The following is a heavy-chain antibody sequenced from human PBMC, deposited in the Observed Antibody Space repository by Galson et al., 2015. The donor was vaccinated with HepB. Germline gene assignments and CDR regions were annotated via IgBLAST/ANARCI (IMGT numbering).Heavy chain of an antibody. D-gene: IGHD2-21*01. CDR1: GFSVSTNY. V-gene: IGHV3-53*01. CDR3: AAGGGGHWAFHY. Sequence: SLRLSCAASGFSVSTNYMSWVRQAPGKGLERVSLIYASGGTSYADSVKGRFTISRDDSKDTLYLQMNSLTAEDTAVYYCAAGGGGHWAFHYWGQGTLVTVSS. CDR2: IYASGGT. J-gene: IGHJ4*02.